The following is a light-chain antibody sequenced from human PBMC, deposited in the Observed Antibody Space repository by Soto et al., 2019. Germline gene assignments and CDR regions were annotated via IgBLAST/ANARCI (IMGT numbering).Light chain of an antibody. J-gene: IGKJ2*01. Sequence: DLQMTQSPSTLCASVGDRVTITCRASQSISSWLAWYQQKPGKAPKLLIYDASSLESGVPSRFSGSGSGTEFTLTISSLQPDDFATYYCQQYNSYPMYTFGQGTKLEIK. CDR1: QSISSW. V-gene: IGKV1-5*01. CDR3: QQYNSYPMYT. CDR2: DAS.